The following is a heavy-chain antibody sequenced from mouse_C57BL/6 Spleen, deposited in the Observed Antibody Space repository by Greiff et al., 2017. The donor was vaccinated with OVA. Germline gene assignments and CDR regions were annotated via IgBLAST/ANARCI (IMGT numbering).Heavy chain of an antibody. CDR1: GFSFTSYG. CDR3: AIAYYSNYYFDY. CDR2: IWGDGST. Sequence: QVQLKESGPGLVAPSQSLSITCTVSGFSFTSYGVSWVRQPPGKGLEWLGVIWGDGSTTYHSALISRLSISTDNSKCHVFLKLISLQTDDTATYSCAIAYYSNYYFDYWGQGTTLTVSS. V-gene: IGHV2-3*01. J-gene: IGHJ2*01. D-gene: IGHD2-5*01.